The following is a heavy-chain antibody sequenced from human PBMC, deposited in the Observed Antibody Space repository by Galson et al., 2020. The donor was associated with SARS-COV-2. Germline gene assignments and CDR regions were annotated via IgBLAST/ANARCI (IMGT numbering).Heavy chain of an antibody. Sequence: TGGSLRLSCAASGFTFSSYSMTWVRQAPGKGLEWLSYISYGRSTIYYADSVKGRFTISRDNAKNSLYLQMNGLRDEDTAVYYCARALGYCSSTNCYYFDYWGQGTLLTVSS. CDR1: GFTFSSYS. CDR3: ARALGYCSSTNCYYFDY. J-gene: IGHJ4*02. CDR2: ISYGRSTI. D-gene: IGHD2-2*01. V-gene: IGHV3-48*02.